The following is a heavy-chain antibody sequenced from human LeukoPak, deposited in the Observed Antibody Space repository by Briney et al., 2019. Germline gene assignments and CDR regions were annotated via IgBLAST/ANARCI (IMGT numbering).Heavy chain of an antibody. Sequence: SETLSLTCAVSGGSLSSSIWWSWVRQPPGKGLEWIGEISNRGSTNYNSSLKSRVTISIDESKDQFSLTLNSVTAADTAVYYCAGRWALTGEPSWGQGTLVTVSS. CDR3: AGRWALTGEPS. CDR1: GGSLSSSIW. CDR2: ISNRGST. D-gene: IGHD7-27*01. V-gene: IGHV4-4*02. J-gene: IGHJ4*02.